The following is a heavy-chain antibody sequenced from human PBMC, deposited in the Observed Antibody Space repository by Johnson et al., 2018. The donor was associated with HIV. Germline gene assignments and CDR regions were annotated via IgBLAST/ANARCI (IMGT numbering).Heavy chain of an antibody. J-gene: IGHJ3*02. CDR2: ISWNSGSI. V-gene: IGHV3-20*04. CDR3: ARAPGFSRAFDI. CDR1: GFTFSSYV. Sequence: VQLVESGGGLVKPGGSLRLSCAASGFTFSSYVMSWVRQAPGKGLEWVSGISWNSGSIGSAASEKGRFTISRDNAKNSLYLQMNSLRAEDTAVYYCARAPGFSRAFDIWGQGTMVTVSS. D-gene: IGHD3-10*01.